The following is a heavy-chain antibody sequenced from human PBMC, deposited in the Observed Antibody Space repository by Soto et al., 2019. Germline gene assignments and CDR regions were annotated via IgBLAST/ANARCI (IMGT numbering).Heavy chain of an antibody. V-gene: IGHV3-30-3*01. D-gene: IGHD3-3*01. CDR3: ARDGYYDFWSGYYRPYYYYYYGMDV. CDR2: ISYDGSNK. CDR1: GFTFSSYA. J-gene: IGHJ6*02. Sequence: QVQLVESGGGVVQPGRSLRLSCAASGFTFSSYAMHWVRQAPGKGLEWVAVISYDGSNKYYADSVKGRFTISRDNSKITLYLQMNSLRAEDTAVYYCARDGYYDFWSGYYRPYYYYYYGMDVWGQGTTVTVSS.